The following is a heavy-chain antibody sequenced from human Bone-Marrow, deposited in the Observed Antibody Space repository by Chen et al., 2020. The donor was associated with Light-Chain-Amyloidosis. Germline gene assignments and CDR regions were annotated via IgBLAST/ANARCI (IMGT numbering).Heavy chain of an antibody. V-gene: IGHV3-20*04. CDR1: GFTFDNFG. J-gene: IGHJ4*02. CDR2: LRWNGGRT. Sequence: EVQLVESGGGVARPGGSLRLSCAASGFTFDNFGMNWVRQGPGKGLEWVSGLRWNGGRTGYSESVKGRFTISRDNAKNSLYLQMNSLRPEDTAFYYCVRAAEGGTYLEGIDHWGQGTLVTVSP. D-gene: IGHD1-26*01. CDR3: VRAAEGGTYLEGIDH.